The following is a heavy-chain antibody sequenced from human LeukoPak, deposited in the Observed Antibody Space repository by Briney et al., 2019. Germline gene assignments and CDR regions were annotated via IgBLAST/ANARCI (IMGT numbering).Heavy chain of an antibody. CDR2: INTDGTVT. CDR1: GFTFCKQW. Sequence: GGSLRLSCAASGFTFCKQWMLCVRQAPGKGLESVSRINTDGTVTTYADSVKGRSTVSRDNADNTMFLQMNSVRDEDTAVYYCATKQWLAPPPDSWGQGTPVTVSS. V-gene: IGHV3-74*01. D-gene: IGHD6-19*01. J-gene: IGHJ4*02. CDR3: ATKQWLAPPPDS.